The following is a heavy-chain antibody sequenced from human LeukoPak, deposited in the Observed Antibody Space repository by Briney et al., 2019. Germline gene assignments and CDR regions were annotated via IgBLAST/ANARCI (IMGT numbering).Heavy chain of an antibody. CDR3: ARDPAVAGTGMSGQPQDY. CDR2: ISYDGSNK. Sequence: GGSLRLSCAASGFTFSDYAMHWVRQAPGKGLEWGAVISYDGSNKYYADSVKGRFTISRDNSKNTLYLQMNSLRAEDTAVYYCARDPAVAGTGMSGQPQDYWGQGTLVTVSS. V-gene: IGHV3-30*04. CDR1: GFTFSDYA. J-gene: IGHJ4*02. D-gene: IGHD6-19*01.